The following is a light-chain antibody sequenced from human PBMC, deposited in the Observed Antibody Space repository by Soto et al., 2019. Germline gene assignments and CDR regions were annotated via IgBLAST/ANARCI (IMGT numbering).Light chain of an antibody. CDR3: TSWTTSTTMI. V-gene: IGLV2-14*03. J-gene: IGLJ2*01. CDR2: DVS. Sequence: QSALTQPASVSGSPGQSITITCTGTRSDIGAYNFVSWYQQHPGEVPKLMLYDVSLRPSGVSNRFSGSNSGNTASLTISGLQAEDEADYYCTSWTTSTTMIFGGGTQLTVL. CDR1: RSDIGAYNF.